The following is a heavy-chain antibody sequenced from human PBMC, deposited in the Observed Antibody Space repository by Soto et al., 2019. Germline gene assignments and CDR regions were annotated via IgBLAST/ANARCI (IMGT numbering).Heavy chain of an antibody. D-gene: IGHD3-10*01. J-gene: IGHJ6*01. CDR1: GFSLSTSGVG. V-gene: IGHV2-5*01. CDR3: PHMRGSGLFDMYV. Sequence: QITLKESGPTLMKPTQTLTLTCAFSGFSLSTSGVGVGWIRQPPGKALEWLALMFSNDDKRYSPSLMSSLTITKDTSKNPVVLTMTNIDTVATATYSCPHMRGSGLFDMYVCGRGTTVTVST. CDR2: MFSNDDK.